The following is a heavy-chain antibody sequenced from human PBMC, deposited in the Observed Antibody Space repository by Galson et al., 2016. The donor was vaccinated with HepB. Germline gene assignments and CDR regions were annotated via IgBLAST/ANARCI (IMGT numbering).Heavy chain of an antibody. J-gene: IGHJ4*02. CDR1: GFTFSFYT. D-gene: IGHD5-18*01. Sequence: SLRLSCAASGFTFSFYTMHWVRQAPGKGLEWVAVISYDGGNQHYADSVKGRFTISRDNSKNTLYLQMNSLRAEDTAVYYCAKELYSYGPQAHFDYWGQGTLVTVSS. CDR3: AKELYSYGPQAHFDY. V-gene: IGHV3-30*04. CDR2: ISYDGGNQ.